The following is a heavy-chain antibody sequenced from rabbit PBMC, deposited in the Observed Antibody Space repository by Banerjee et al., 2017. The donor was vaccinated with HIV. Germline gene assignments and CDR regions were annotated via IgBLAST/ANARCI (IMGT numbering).Heavy chain of an antibody. D-gene: IGHD4-1*01. V-gene: IGHV1S40*01. CDR1: GADFSSGYW. CDR3: ARDVDSSGWGGTNL. J-gene: IGHJ4*01. Sequence: QSLEESRGDLVKPGASLTLTCTASGADFSSGYWICWVRQASGKGLEWIAYINTDKGSTDYANSVKGRFTISRDNAQNTVFLQMTSLTAADTATYFCARDVDSSGWGGTNLWGPGTLVTVS. CDR2: INTDKGST.